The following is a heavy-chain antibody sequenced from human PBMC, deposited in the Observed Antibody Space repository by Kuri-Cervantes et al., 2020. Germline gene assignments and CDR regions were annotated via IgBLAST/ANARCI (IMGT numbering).Heavy chain of an antibody. Sequence: LSLTCAASGFTFSSYAMHWVRQAPGKGLEWVAVISYDGSNKYYADSVKGRFTISRDNSKNTLYLQMNSLRAEDTAVYYCARTYGGNSHFDYWGQGTLVTVSS. CDR1: GFTFSSYA. CDR2: ISYDGSNK. V-gene: IGHV3-30-3*01. D-gene: IGHD4-23*01. CDR3: ARTYGGNSHFDY. J-gene: IGHJ4*02.